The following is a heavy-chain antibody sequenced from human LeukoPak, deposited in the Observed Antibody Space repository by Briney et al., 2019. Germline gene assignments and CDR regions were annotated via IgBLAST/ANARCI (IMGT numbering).Heavy chain of an antibody. CDR2: MNPNSGNT. D-gene: IGHD5-12*01. V-gene: IGHV1-8*01. CDR1: GYTFTSYD. Sequence: ASVKVSCKASGYTFTSYDINWVRQAIGQGLECMGWMNPNSGNTGYAQKFQGRVTMTRNTSISTAYMELSSLRSEDTAVYYCARVFSGYEDYYYYYMDVWGKGTTVTVSS. CDR3: ARVFSGYEDYYYYYMDV. J-gene: IGHJ6*03.